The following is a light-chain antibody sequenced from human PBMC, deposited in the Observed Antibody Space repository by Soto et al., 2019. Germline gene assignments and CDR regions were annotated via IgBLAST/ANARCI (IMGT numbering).Light chain of an antibody. CDR1: QDIAIY. CDR2: AAS. Sequence: LSKSPSSLSVSMGDRVTITCRASQDIAIYLAWYQQKPGEAPKLLIYAASTLYGGVPSRFSVSGSGTDFALASTIRLAEDFATYYLQLLRMYPATFGGGTKVDIK. V-gene: IGKV1-9*01. CDR3: QLLRMYPAT. J-gene: IGKJ4*01.